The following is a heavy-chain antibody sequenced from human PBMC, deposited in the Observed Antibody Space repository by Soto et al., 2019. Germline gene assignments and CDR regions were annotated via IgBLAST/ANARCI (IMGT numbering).Heavy chain of an antibody. CDR2: ISYDGSNK. CDR3: ARDLGGSWNYYYRWYFDL. V-gene: IGHV3-30-3*01. Sequence: QVPLVESGGGVVQPGRSLRLSCAASGFTFSSYAMHWGRRAPGKGREWVAVISYDGSNKNYADSVKGRVTITRDHSKNTLYLQMNCLRADYTAVYYCARDLGGSWNYYYRWYFDLWGRGTLVTVSS. CDR1: GFTFSSYA. D-gene: IGHD3-10*01. J-gene: IGHJ2*01.